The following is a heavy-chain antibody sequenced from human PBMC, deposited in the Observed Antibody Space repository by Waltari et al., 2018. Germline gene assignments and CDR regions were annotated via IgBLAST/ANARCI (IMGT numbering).Heavy chain of an antibody. CDR3: ASDRGRGLYLDS. CDR1: GDSISNNFL. V-gene: IGHV4-4*02. CDR2: VHQSGRS. D-gene: IGHD2-15*01. Sequence: QVQLQESDPGLVKPSGTLSLTCTVSGDSISNNFLWSWVRQSPGKGLEWIGQVHQSGRSNYNPSRESRVTVSMDTSKNQFSLRVTSVTAADTAIYYCASDRGRGLYLDSWGQGTLVTVSP. J-gene: IGHJ4*02.